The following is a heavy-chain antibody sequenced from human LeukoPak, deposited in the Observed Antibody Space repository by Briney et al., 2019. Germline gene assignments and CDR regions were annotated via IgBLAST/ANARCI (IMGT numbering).Heavy chain of an antibody. Sequence: GASVKVSCKASGGTFSSYAISWVRQAPGQGLEWMGRINPNSGGTNYAQKFQGRVTMTRDTSISTAYMELSRLRSDDTAVYYCARDRRIAAAGINWFDPWGQGTLVTVSS. D-gene: IGHD6-13*01. CDR2: INPNSGGT. CDR1: GGTFSSYA. CDR3: ARDRRIAAAGINWFDP. J-gene: IGHJ5*02. V-gene: IGHV1-2*06.